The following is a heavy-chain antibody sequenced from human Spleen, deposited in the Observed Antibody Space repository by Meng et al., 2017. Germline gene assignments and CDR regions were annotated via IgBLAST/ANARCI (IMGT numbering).Heavy chain of an antibody. Sequence: QVQLQQWGAGLLKPSETLSLTCAVYGGSFSGYDWSWIRQPPGKGLEWIGEINHSGSTNYNPSLKSRVTISVDTSKNQFSLKLSSVTAADTAVYYCARVRSSSWHYFDYWGQGTLVTVSS. D-gene: IGHD6-13*01. CDR1: GGSFSGYD. V-gene: IGHV4-34*01. J-gene: IGHJ4*02. CDR3: ARVRSSSWHYFDY. CDR2: INHSGST.